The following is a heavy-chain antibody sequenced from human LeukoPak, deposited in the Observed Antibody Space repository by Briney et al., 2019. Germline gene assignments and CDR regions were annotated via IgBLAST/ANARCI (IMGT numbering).Heavy chain of an antibody. J-gene: IGHJ1*01. V-gene: IGHV3-23*01. CDR3: WKDDDWGRYRN. CDR2: ISPIGGIT. CDR1: GFTFSSHG. Sequence: GGSLRLSCAASGFTFSSHGMNWVRQAPGKGLEWVSAISPIGGITYYTDSVKGRFTISRDNSKNTVSLQTNSLRGEDTSVYYRWKDDDWGRYRNWGQGTMVTVSS. D-gene: IGHD3-16*01.